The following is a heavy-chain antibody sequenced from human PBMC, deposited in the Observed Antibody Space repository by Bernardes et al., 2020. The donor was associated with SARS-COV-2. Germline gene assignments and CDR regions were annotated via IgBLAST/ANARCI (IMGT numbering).Heavy chain of an antibody. CDR1: GDSMSNNNYY. CDR2: IYYSGNT. V-gene: IGHV4-31*03. Sequence: SLSLTCTVSGDSMSNNNYYWNWLLQHPGKGLELIRYIYYSGNTYSNPSPKSRVTVSLDTFKNQFSLKLSSVTAADTAVYYGAREVQLWPTTAYFDQWGQGTLVTVSS. CDR3: AREVQLWPTTAYFDQ. D-gene: IGHD3-10*01. J-gene: IGHJ4*02.